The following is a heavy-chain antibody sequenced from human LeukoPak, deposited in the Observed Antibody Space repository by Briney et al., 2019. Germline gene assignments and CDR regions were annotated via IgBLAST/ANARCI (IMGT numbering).Heavy chain of an antibody. V-gene: IGHV1-2*02. Sequence: ASVKVSCKASGYTFTGHYIHWVRQAPGQGLEWMGWINPNSGGTNYAQNFQGRVTMTRDTSMGTAYMELSRLRSDDTAVYYCARDVGSSWCFDYWGQGTLVTVSS. J-gene: IGHJ4*02. CDR2: INPNSGGT. D-gene: IGHD6-13*01. CDR1: GYTFTGHY. CDR3: ARDVGSSWCFDY.